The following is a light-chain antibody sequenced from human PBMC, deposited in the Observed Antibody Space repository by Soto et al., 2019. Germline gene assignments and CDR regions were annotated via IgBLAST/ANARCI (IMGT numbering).Light chain of an antibody. CDR1: SSNIGSNT. J-gene: IGLJ2*01. Sequence: QSVLTQPPSASGTPGQRVTISCSGSSSNIGSNTVSWYQQLPGTAPKLLIYSNNQRPSGVPDRFSGSESGTSASLAISGLQSEDEADYYCAAWDDSLNDVVFGGGTKVTVL. CDR3: AAWDDSLNDVV. CDR2: SNN. V-gene: IGLV1-44*01.